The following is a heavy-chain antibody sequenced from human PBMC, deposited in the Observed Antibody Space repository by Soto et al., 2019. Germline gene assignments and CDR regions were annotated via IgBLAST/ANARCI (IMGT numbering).Heavy chain of an antibody. D-gene: IGHD3-16*01. CDR2: IDPIDSYT. CDR1: GCSFTSYW. Sequence: PRESLKISGKGSGCSFTSYWISWVRQMHGKGLEWMGRIDPIDSYTNYSPSFQGHVTISADKSISTAYLQWSSLKASDTAMYYCARRAHMSRRGETFSYYYYGMDVWGQGTTVTVSS. V-gene: IGHV5-10-1*01. J-gene: IGHJ6*02. CDR3: ARRAHMSRRGETFSYYYYGMDV.